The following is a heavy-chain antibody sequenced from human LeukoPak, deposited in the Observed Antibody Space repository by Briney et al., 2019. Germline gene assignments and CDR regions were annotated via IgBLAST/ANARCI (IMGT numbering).Heavy chain of an antibody. D-gene: IGHD6-19*01. CDR1: GGSISSYY. Sequence: SETLSLTCTVSGGSISSYYWSWIRQPPGKGLEWIGYIYYSGSTNYNPSLKSRVTISVDTSKNQFSLKLSSVTAADTAVYYCARVARDSGYVDYWGQGTLVTVSS. CDR2: IYYSGST. CDR3: ARVARDSGYVDY. V-gene: IGHV4-59*01. J-gene: IGHJ4*02.